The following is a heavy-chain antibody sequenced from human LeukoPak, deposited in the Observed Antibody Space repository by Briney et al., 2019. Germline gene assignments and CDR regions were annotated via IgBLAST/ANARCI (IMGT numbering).Heavy chain of an antibody. Sequence: GASVTVSFKASGYHFANYGVSWVRQAPGQGLGWMGWISAYNGYTNYTQKFQGRVTMTTDTSTSTAYMELRSLRSDDTAIYYCARSWWDIIVMPADLSGWFDHWGQGTLVTVSS. J-gene: IGHJ5*02. CDR1: GYHFANYG. V-gene: IGHV1-18*01. CDR2: ISAYNGYT. CDR3: ARSWWDIIVMPADLSGWFDH. D-gene: IGHD2-2*01.